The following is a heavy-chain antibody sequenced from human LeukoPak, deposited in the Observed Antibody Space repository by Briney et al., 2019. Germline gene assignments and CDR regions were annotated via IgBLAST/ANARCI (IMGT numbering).Heavy chain of an antibody. CDR3: ARGPSGYHNT. CDR2: ISSSSSYI. V-gene: IGHV3-21*01. Sequence: GGSLRLSCAASGFTFSSYSMNWVRQAPGKGLEWVSSISSSSSYIYHADSVKGRFTISRDNSKNTLYLQMNSLRAEDTAVYYCARGPSGYHNTGGQGTLVTVSS. J-gene: IGHJ4*02. D-gene: IGHD5-12*01. CDR1: GFTFSSYS.